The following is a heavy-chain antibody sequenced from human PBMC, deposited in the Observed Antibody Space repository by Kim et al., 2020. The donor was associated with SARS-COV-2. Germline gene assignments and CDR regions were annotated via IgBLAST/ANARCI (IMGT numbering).Heavy chain of an antibody. V-gene: IGHV4-34*01. D-gene: IGHD3-16*02. J-gene: IGHJ3*02. CDR1: GGSFSGYY. CDR3: ARGPYRTPDI. Sequence: SETLSLTCAVYGGSFSGYYWSWIRQPPGKGLEWIGEINHSGSTNYNPSLKSRVTISVDTSKNQFSLKLSSVTAADTAVYYCARGPYRTPDIWGQGTMVT. CDR2: INHSGST.